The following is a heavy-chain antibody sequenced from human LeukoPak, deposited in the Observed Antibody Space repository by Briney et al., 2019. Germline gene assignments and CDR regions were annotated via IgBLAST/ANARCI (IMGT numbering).Heavy chain of an antibody. Sequence: SETLSLTCTVAGGSISSYYWSWIRQPAGKGLEWIGRIYTSGSTNYNPSLKSRVTMSVDTSKNQFSLKLSSVTAADTAVYYCARVRSSSRTICYYYYMDVWGKGTTVTVSS. CDR2: IYTSGST. V-gene: IGHV4-4*07. CDR1: GGSISSYY. D-gene: IGHD6-13*01. CDR3: ARVRSSSRTICYYYYMDV. J-gene: IGHJ6*03.